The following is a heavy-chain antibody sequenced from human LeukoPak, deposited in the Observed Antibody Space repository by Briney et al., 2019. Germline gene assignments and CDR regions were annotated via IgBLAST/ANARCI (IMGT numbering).Heavy chain of an antibody. J-gene: IGHJ4*02. CDR3: VSFYETY. Sequence: PGGSLRLSCAASGNYWMHWVRQVPGKGLVWVSHINSDGSWTSYADSVKGRFTISKDNAKNTVYLQMNNLRAEVTAVYYCVSFYETYWGRGTLVTVSS. D-gene: IGHD2/OR15-2a*01. V-gene: IGHV3-74*01. CDR1: GNYW. CDR2: INSDGSWT.